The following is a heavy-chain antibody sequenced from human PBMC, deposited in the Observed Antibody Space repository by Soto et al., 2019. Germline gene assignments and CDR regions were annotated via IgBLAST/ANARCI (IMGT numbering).Heavy chain of an antibody. Sequence: ETLSLTCAVSGYSIRSGYFWGWIRQPPGKGLEWIGSMYHSGITYYNLSLKSRVTISVDTSKNQFSLKLSSVTAADTAVYLCARGRYCLTGRCFPNWFDSWGQGALVTVSS. D-gene: IGHD7-27*01. CDR2: MYHSGIT. J-gene: IGHJ5*01. V-gene: IGHV4-38-2*01. CDR1: GYSIRSGYF. CDR3: ARGRYCLTGRCFPNWFDS.